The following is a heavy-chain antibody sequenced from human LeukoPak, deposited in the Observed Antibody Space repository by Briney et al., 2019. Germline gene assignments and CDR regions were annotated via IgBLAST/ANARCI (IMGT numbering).Heavy chain of an antibody. V-gene: IGHV3-48*03. D-gene: IGHD6-19*01. CDR2: ISSTGNTI. CDR3: ARGRQWLVPFDY. J-gene: IGHJ4*02. Sequence: PGGSLRLSCAASGFIFTSYEMNWVRQAPGKGLEWVSYISSTGNTIYYADSVKGRFTISRDNAKNSLYLQMNSLRADDTAVYYCARGRQWLVPFDYWGQGTLVTVSS. CDR1: GFIFTSYE.